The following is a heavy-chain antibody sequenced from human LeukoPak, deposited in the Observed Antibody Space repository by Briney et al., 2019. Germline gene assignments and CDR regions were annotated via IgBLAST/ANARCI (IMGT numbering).Heavy chain of an antibody. J-gene: IGHJ6*03. D-gene: IGHD2-2*01. CDR1: GGTFSSYA. CDR3: ARTAALSSYYYYMDV. CDR2: IIPIFGTA. Sequence: GSSVKVSCKASGGTFSSYAISWVRQAPGQGLEWMGGIIPIFGTANYAQKFQGRVTITTDESTSTAYMELSSLRSEDAAVYYCARTAALSSYYYYMDVWAKGPRSPSP. V-gene: IGHV1-69*05.